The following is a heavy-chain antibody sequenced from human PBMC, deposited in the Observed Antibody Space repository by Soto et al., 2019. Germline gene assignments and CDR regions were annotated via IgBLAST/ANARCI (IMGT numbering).Heavy chain of an antibody. CDR1: GGTFSSYT. D-gene: IGHD6-19*01. J-gene: IGHJ4*02. CDR2: IIPILGIA. V-gene: IGHV1-69*08. CDR3: ARERGGYSSGGCEFDY. Sequence: QVQLVQSGAEVKKPGSSVKVSCKASGGTFSSYTISWVRQAPGQGLEWMGRIIPILGIANYAQKFQGRVTIYADKSTRTAYIELSSLRSEDTAVYYCARERGGYSSGGCEFDYWGQGTLVTVSS.